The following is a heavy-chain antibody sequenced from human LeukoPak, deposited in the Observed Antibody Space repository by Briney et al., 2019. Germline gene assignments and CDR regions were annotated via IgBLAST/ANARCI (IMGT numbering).Heavy chain of an antibody. Sequence: SVKVSCKASGGTFSSYAISWVRQAPGQGVEWMGRIIPILGIANYAQKFQGRVTITADKSTSTAYMELSSLRSEDTAVYYCARGKVAAADTGGAFVIWGQGTMVTVSS. D-gene: IGHD6-13*01. CDR2: IIPILGIA. CDR3: ARGKVAAADTGGAFVI. V-gene: IGHV1-69*10. J-gene: IGHJ3*02. CDR1: GGTFSSYA.